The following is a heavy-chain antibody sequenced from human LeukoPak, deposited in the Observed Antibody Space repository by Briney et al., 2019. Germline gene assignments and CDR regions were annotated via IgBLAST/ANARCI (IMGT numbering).Heavy chain of an antibody. D-gene: IGHD3-10*01. CDR2: IKEDGSEI. CDR1: GLHFSMYW. J-gene: IGHJ4*02. Sequence: GGSLTLSCAASGLHFSMYWMTWVRYVLGNGLACMANIKEDGSEIYYVDAVKGRFSISRDNAKTSLYLQMNNLSVADTAVYYCVTDQTGRHPYFFDYWGQGTLVTVSS. V-gene: IGHV3-7*01. CDR3: VTDQTGRHPYFFDY.